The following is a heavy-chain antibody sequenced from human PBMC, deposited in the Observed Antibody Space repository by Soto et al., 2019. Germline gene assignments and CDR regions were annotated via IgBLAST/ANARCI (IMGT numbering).Heavy chain of an antibody. CDR3: AKDSGSGYSGYGLFDY. CDR1: GFTFSSYG. V-gene: IGHV3-30*18. D-gene: IGHD5-12*01. Sequence: GGSLRLSCAASGFTFSSYGMHWVRQAPGKGLEWVAVISYDGSNKYYADSVKGRFTISRDNSKNTLYLQMNSLRAEDTAVYYCAKDSGSGYSGYGLFDYWGQGTLVTVSS. J-gene: IGHJ4*02. CDR2: ISYDGSNK.